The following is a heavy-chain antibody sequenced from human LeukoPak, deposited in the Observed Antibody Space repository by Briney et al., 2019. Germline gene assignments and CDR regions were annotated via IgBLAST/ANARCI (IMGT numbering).Heavy chain of an antibody. CDR3: ARDGPSVVLQEMPYYYYMDV. V-gene: IGHV3-64*01. CDR2: ISSNGGST. Sequence: PGGSLRLSCAASGFTFSSYAMHWVRQAPGKGLEYVSAISSNGGSTYYANSVKGRFTISRDNAKNSLYLQMNSLRAEDTAVYYCARDGPSVVLQEMPYYYYMDVWGKGTTVTVSS. D-gene: IGHD2/OR15-2a*01. J-gene: IGHJ6*03. CDR1: GFTFSSYA.